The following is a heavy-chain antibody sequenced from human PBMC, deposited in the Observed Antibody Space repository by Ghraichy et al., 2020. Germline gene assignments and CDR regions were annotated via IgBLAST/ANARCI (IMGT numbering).Heavy chain of an antibody. CDR2: ITGSGGST. Sequence: GGSLRLSCAASGFTFSSYAMSWVRQAPGKGLEWVSAITGSGGSTYYADSVKGRFTISRDNSKNTLDLQMNSLRAEDTAVDYCANEPKRGFCSGGSCSTSSYYYYYMDVWGTGTTVTVSS. CDR1: GFTFSSYA. D-gene: IGHD2-15*01. CDR3: ANEPKRGFCSGGSCSTSSYYYYYMDV. J-gene: IGHJ6*03. V-gene: IGHV3-23*01.